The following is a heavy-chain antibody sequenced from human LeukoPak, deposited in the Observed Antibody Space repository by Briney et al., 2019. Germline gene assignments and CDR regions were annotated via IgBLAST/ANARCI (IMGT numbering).Heavy chain of an antibody. D-gene: IGHD3-10*01. CDR2: INPNSGGT. CDR1: GYTFTGYY. Sequence: VKVSCKASGYTFTGYYMHWVRQAPGQGLEWMGWINPNSGGTNYAQKLQGRVTMTRDTSISTAYMKLSRLRSDDTAVYYCARDGHYYGSGSYYYYYYMDVWGKGTTVTVSS. J-gene: IGHJ6*03. V-gene: IGHV1-2*02. CDR3: ARDGHYYGSGSYYYYYYMDV.